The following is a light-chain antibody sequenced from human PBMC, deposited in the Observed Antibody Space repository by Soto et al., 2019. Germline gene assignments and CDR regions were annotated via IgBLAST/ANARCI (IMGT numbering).Light chain of an antibody. V-gene: IGKV3D-15*01. CDR3: QQYNNWPAIT. Sequence: EIVMTQSPATLSVSPGERATLSCRASQSVSSNLAWYQQRPGQAPRLLIYGASTRATGIPARFSGSGSGTAFTLTISSLQSEDFAIYYCQQYNNWPAITFGQGTRLEIK. J-gene: IGKJ5*01. CDR2: GAS. CDR1: QSVSSN.